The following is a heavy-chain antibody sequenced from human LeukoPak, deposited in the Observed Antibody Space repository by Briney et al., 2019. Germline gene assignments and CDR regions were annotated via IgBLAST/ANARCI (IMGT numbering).Heavy chain of an antibody. CDR2: INWNGGST. J-gene: IGHJ4*02. CDR1: GFPFDDYG. D-gene: IGHD3-22*01. CDR3: ARRGLYDSSGYDY. Sequence: GGSLRLSCAASGFPFDDYGMTWVRQAPGKGLEWVSGINWNGGSTGYADSVKGRFTISRDNAKNSLYLQISCLRAEDTAIYYCARRGLYDSSGYDYWGQGTLVTVSS. V-gene: IGHV3-20*04.